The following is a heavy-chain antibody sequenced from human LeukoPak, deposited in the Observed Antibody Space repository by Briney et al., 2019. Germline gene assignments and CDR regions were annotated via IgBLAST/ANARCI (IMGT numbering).Heavy chain of an antibody. CDR3: ARQGRSSGWYPDY. J-gene: IGHJ4*02. D-gene: IGHD6-19*01. Sequence: SETLSLTCTVSGGSISSNSYYWGWIRQPPGKGLEWIGSFFYIGNTYYSPTLKSRVTMSVDTSKNQFALRLSSVTAADTAVYYCARQGRSSGWYPDYWGQGTLVTVSS. CDR1: GGSISSNSYY. V-gene: IGHV4-39*01. CDR2: FFYIGNT.